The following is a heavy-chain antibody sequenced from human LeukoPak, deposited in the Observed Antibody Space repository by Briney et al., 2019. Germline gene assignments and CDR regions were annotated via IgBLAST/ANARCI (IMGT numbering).Heavy chain of an antibody. Sequence: SVKVSCKASGGTFSSYAISWVRQAPGQGLEWMGRIIPILGLANYAQKFQGRVTITADKSTSTAYMELSSLRSEDTAVYYCARDSVAVAGTPFDYWGQGTLVTVSS. CDR1: GGTFSSYA. J-gene: IGHJ4*02. V-gene: IGHV1-69*04. CDR2: IIPILGLA. D-gene: IGHD6-19*01. CDR3: ARDSVAVAGTPFDY.